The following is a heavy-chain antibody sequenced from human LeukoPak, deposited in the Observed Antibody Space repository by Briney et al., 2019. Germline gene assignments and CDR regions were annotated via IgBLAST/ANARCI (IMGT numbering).Heavy chain of an antibody. CDR1: GFTFSSYA. CDR3: ARAPLYTNSPPSYFDY. CDR2: ISYDGTNK. D-gene: IGHD2-2*02. V-gene: IGHV3-30-3*01. J-gene: IGHJ4*02. Sequence: GGSLRLSCAASGFTFSSYAMNWVRQAPGKELEWVAIISYDGTNKDYADSVKGRFTISRDNSRNTLYLQMNSLRAEDTAVYYCARAPLYTNSPPSYFDYWGQGTLVTVSS.